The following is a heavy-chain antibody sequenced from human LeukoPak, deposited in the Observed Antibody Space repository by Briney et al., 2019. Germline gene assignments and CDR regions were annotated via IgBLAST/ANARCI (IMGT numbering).Heavy chain of an antibody. CDR1: GFTFSGSA. D-gene: IGHD4-17*01. V-gene: IGHV3-73*01. CDR2: IRSKANSYAT. Sequence: PGGSLKLSCEASGFTFSGSAMHWVRQASGQGREWVGRIRSKANSYATVYAASVKGRFTISRDDSKNTAYLQMNSLKTEDTAVYYCTSSTVTPFDYWGQGTLVTVSS. CDR3: TSSTVTPFDY. J-gene: IGHJ4*02.